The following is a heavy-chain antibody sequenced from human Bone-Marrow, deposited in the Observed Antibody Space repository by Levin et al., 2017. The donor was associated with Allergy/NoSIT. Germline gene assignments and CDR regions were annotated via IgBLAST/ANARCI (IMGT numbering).Heavy chain of an antibody. V-gene: IGHV4-4*07. Sequence: SQTLSLTCTVSGGSISSYYWSWIRQPAGKGLEWIGRIYTSGSTNYNPSLKSRVTMSVDTSKNQFSLKLSSVTAADTAVYYCATKTDCSGGSCPEYWGQGTLVTVSS. D-gene: IGHD2-15*01. CDR3: ATKTDCSGGSCPEY. CDR2: IYTSGST. CDR1: GGSISSYY. J-gene: IGHJ4*02.